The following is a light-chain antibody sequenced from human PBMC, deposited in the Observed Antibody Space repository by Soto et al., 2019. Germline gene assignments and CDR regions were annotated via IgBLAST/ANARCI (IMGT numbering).Light chain of an antibody. J-gene: IGKJ1*01. CDR1: QSVSSN. CDR2: GAF. Sequence: EIVMTQSPVTLSVSPGERVTLSCRAGQSVSSNLAWYQQKPGQAPSLLIYGAFTRATGIPARFSGTGSGTEFTLTISSLQSEDFALYYCQQYNDWPLTFGQGTKVDIK. V-gene: IGKV3-15*01. CDR3: QQYNDWPLT.